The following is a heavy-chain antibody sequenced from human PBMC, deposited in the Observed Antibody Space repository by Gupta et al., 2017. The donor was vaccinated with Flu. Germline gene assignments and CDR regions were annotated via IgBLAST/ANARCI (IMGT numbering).Heavy chain of an antibody. Sequence: QVQLVQSGAEVKKPGASVKVSCKASGYTFTSYGISWVRQAPGQGLEWMGWISAYNGNTNYAQKLQGRVTMTTDTSTSTAYMELRSLRSDDTAVYYCARDYLDYYDSSGYYYSPGYWGQGTLVTVSS. CDR2: ISAYNGNT. CDR3: ARDYLDYYDSSGYYYSPGY. D-gene: IGHD3-22*01. J-gene: IGHJ4*02. CDR1: GYTFTSYG. V-gene: IGHV1-18*01.